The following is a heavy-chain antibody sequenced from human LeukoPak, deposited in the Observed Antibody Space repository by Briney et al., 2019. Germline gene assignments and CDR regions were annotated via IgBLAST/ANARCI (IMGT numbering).Heavy chain of an antibody. D-gene: IGHD4-17*01. Sequence: PGESLQISCKGSGYSFTSYWFAWVRQMPGKGLEWMGIIYPGDSDTRYSPSFQGQVTISADKSISTAYLQWSSLKASDTAMYYCARQPYSTVTSHFDYWGPGTLVTVSS. V-gene: IGHV5-51*01. CDR3: ARQPYSTVTSHFDY. CDR2: IYPGDSDT. J-gene: IGHJ4*02. CDR1: GYSFTSYW.